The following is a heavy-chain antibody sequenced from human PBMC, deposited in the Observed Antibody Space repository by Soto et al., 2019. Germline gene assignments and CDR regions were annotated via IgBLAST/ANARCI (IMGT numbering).Heavy chain of an antibody. V-gene: IGHV4-39*07. J-gene: IGHJ3*02. Sequence: SETLSLTCTVSGGSISSSSYYWGWIRQPPGKGLEWIGSIYYSGSTYYNPSLKSRVTISVDTSKNQFSLKLSSVTAADTAVYYCARVGRSTVTTDGDAFDIWGQGTMVTVSS. CDR1: GGSISSSSYY. CDR3: ARVGRSTVTTDGDAFDI. D-gene: IGHD4-17*01. CDR2: IYYSGST.